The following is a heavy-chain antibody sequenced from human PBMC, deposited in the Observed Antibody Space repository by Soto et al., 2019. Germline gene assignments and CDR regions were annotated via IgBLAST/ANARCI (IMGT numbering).Heavy chain of an antibody. CDR1: GDSVSSNSAA. V-gene: IGHV6-1*01. J-gene: IGHJ4*02. CDR2: TYYRSKWYN. CDR3: ARGQGDYDSSGYYFDY. D-gene: IGHD3-22*01. Sequence: SQTLSLTCAISGDSVSSNSAAWNWIRQSPSRGLEWLGRTYYRSKWYNDYAVSVKSRITINPDTSKNQFSLQLNSVTPEDTAVYYCARGQGDYDSSGYYFDYWGQGTLVTVSS.